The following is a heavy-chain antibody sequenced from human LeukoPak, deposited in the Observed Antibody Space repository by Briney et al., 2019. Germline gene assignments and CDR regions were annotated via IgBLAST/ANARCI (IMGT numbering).Heavy chain of an antibody. CDR2: ISHSGST. CDR3: ARSYYYGSGSYYNGLGY. V-gene: IGHV4-34*01. D-gene: IGHD3-10*01. Sequence: SETLSLTCAVYGGSFSGYYRSWIRQPPGKGLEWIGEISHSGSTNYNPSLKSRVTISVDTSKNQFSLKLSSVTAADTAVYYCARSYYYGSGSYYNGLGYWGQGTLVTVSS. CDR1: GGSFSGYY. J-gene: IGHJ4*02.